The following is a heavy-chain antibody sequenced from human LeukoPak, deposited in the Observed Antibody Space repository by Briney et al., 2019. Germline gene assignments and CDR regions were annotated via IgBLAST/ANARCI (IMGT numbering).Heavy chain of an antibody. V-gene: IGHV3-7*03. CDR3: ARRRDGYKLEDY. D-gene: IGHD5-24*01. CDR1: GFSMSVYW. CDR2: IKQDGSER. Sequence: GGSLRLSCEASGFSMSVYWMSWVRQAPGKGLEWVGNIKQDGSERNYVDSVKGRFTISRDNAKKSLYLQMNSLRAEDTAVYYCARRRDGYKLEDYWGQGTLVTVSS. J-gene: IGHJ4*02.